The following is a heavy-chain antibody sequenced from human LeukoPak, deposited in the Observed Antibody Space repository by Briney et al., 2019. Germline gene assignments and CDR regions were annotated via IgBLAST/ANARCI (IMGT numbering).Heavy chain of an antibody. CDR2: IIPILGIA. CDR3: ARQGWDPSWCYYGMDV. Sequence: ASVKVSCKASGGTFSSYAISWVRQAPGQGLEWMGRIIPILGIANYAQKFQGRVTITADKSTSTAYMELSSLRSEDTAVYYCARQGWDPSWCYYGMDVWGQGTTVTVSS. CDR1: GGTFSSYA. D-gene: IGHD2-15*01. V-gene: IGHV1-69*04. J-gene: IGHJ6*02.